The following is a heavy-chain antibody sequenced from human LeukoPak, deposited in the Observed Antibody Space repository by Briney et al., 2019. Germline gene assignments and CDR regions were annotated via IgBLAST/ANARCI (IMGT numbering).Heavy chain of an antibody. D-gene: IGHD3-9*01. CDR1: GYTFTSYY. CDR3: ARTPDYDILTGYAWSPYDY. J-gene: IGHJ4*02. Sequence: ASVKVSCKASGYTFTSYYMHWVRQAPGQGLEWMGIINPSGGSTSYAQKFQGRVTMTRDTSTSTVYMELSSLRSEDTAVYYCARTPDYDILTGYAWSPYDYWGQGTLVTVSS. V-gene: IGHV1-46*01. CDR2: INPSGGST.